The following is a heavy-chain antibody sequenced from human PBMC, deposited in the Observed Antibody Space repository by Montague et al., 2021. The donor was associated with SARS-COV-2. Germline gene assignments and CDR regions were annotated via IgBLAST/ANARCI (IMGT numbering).Heavy chain of an antibody. CDR1: GGSISSYY. CDR3: ARAIGSMYSSGWYYYYYGMDV. J-gene: IGHJ6*02. V-gene: IGHV4-59*01. Sequence: SETLSLTCTVSGGSISSYYWSWIRQPPGKGLEWIGYIYYSGSTNYNPPLKSRATISVDTSKNQFSLKLSSVTAADTAVYYCARAIGSMYSSGWYYYYYGMDVWGQGTTVTVSS. D-gene: IGHD6-19*01. CDR2: IYYSGST.